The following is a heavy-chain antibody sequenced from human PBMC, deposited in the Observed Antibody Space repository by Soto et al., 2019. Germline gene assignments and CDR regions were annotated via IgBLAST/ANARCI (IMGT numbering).Heavy chain of an antibody. J-gene: IGHJ5*02. CDR2: ISAYNGNT. Sequence: QVQLVQSGAEVKKPGASVKVSCKASGYTFTSYGISWVRQAPGQGLERMGWISAYNGNTNYAQKLQGRVTMTTDTSTSTAYMELRSLRSDDTAVYYCARDVRPYAPALRSNWFDPWGQETLVTVSS. V-gene: IGHV1-18*01. D-gene: IGHD3-10*02. CDR1: GYTFTSYG. CDR3: ARDVRPYAPALRSNWFDP.